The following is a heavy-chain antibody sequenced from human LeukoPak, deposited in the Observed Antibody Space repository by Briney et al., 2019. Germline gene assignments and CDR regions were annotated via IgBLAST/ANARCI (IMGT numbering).Heavy chain of an antibody. D-gene: IGHD4-23*01. CDR2: IYYSGST. CDR3: ARGRTDVDYGGELFDY. CDR1: GGSISSGDYY. Sequence: SQTLSLTCTVSGGSISSGDYYWSWIRQPPGKGLEWIGYIYYSGSTYYNPSLKSRVTISVDTSENQFSLKLSSVTAADTAVYYCARGRTDVDYGGELFDYWGQGTLVTVSS. J-gene: IGHJ4*02. V-gene: IGHV4-30-4*01.